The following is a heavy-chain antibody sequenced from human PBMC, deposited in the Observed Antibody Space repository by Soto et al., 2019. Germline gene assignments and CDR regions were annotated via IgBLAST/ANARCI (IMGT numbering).Heavy chain of an antibody. Sequence: VGSLRLSCAASGFTFSSYAMSWVRQAPGKGLEWVSAISGAGGSTYYADSVKGRFTVSRDNSKNTLYLQMNSLRAEDTAVYYCANGFGGFGTYLYFDYWGQGTLVTVSS. CDR3: ANGFGGFGTYLYFDY. CDR2: ISGAGGST. D-gene: IGHD1-26*01. CDR1: GFTFSSYA. J-gene: IGHJ4*02. V-gene: IGHV3-23*01.